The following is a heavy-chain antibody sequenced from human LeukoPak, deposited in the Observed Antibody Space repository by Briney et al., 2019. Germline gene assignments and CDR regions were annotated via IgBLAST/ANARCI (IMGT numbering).Heavy chain of an antibody. CDR2: ISSSSSYI. Sequence: GGSLRLSCAASGFTFSSYSMNWVRQAPGKGLEWVSSISSSSSYIYYADSVKGRFTISRDNAKNSLYLQMNSLRAEDTAVYYCARGSIAAAVLYAFDIWGQGTMVTVSS. CDR1: GFTFSSYS. D-gene: IGHD6-13*01. CDR3: ARGSIAAAVLYAFDI. V-gene: IGHV3-21*01. J-gene: IGHJ3*02.